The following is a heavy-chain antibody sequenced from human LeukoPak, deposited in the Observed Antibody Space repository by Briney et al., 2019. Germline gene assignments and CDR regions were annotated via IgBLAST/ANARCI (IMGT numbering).Heavy chain of an antibody. V-gene: IGHV1-2*02. CDR3: ARHPYSGSYHFDY. D-gene: IGHD1-26*01. CDR1: GYIFTGYY. CDR2: INTNSGGT. Sequence: ASVKVSCKASGYIFTGYYMHWVRQAPGQGLEWMGWINTNSGGTNSAQKFQGRVTMTRDTSISTAYMELSRLTSDDTAVYYCARHPYSGSYHFDYWGQGTLVTVSS. J-gene: IGHJ4*02.